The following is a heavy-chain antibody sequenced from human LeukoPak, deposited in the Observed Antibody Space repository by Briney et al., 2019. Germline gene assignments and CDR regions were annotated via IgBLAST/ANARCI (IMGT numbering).Heavy chain of an antibody. CDR1: GFTFSSYA. Sequence: GGSLRLSCAASGFTFSSYAMSWVRQAPGKGLEWVSAISGSGGSTYYADSVKGRFTISRDNSKNTLYLQMNRLRAEDTAVYYCAKRLGYDFWSGYYPYWGQGALVTVSS. V-gene: IGHV3-23*01. CDR3: AKRLGYDFWSGYYPY. J-gene: IGHJ4*02. CDR2: ISGSGGST. D-gene: IGHD3-3*01.